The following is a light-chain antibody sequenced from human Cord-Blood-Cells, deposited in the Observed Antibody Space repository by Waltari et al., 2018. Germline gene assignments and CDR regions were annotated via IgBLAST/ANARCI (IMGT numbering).Light chain of an antibody. J-gene: IGLJ3*02. CDR3: SSYTSSSTLV. Sequence: QSALTQPASVSGSPGQPTTIPCTGTSSAGGGYNYAPWYQQHPGKAPKLMIYDDSNRPSGVSNCFSGSKSGNTASLTISGLQAEDEADYYCSSYTSSSTLVFGGGTKLTVL. CDR2: DDS. CDR1: SSAGGGYNY. V-gene: IGLV2-14*03.